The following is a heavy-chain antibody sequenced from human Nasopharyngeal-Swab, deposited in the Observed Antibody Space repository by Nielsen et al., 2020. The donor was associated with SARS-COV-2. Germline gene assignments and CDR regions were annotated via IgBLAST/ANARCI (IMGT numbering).Heavy chain of an antibody. V-gene: IGHV4-39*01. CDR2: IYYSGST. CDR3: ALETPGIAVAGTTTIDY. D-gene: IGHD6-19*01. J-gene: IGHJ4*02. Sequence: WIRQPPGKGLEWIGSIYYSGSTYYNPSLKSRVTISVDTSKNHFSLKLSSVTAADTAVYYCALETPGIAVAGTTTIDYWGQGTLVTVSS.